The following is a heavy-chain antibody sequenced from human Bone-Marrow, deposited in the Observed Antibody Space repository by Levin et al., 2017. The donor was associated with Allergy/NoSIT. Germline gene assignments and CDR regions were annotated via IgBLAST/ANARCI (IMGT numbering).Heavy chain of an antibody. J-gene: IGHJ5*02. V-gene: IGHV3-64*01. CDR3: AKDSGRTEGWFDP. Sequence: ETLSLTCAASGFTFSNYFMHWVRQAPGKGLEYVSAISADGGSTYYGNSVKGRFTISRDNSKNTLYLQMGSLRTEDMAVYYCAKDSGRTEGWFDPWGQGTLVTVSS. CDR1: GFTFSNYF. CDR2: ISADGGST. D-gene: IGHD3-10*01.